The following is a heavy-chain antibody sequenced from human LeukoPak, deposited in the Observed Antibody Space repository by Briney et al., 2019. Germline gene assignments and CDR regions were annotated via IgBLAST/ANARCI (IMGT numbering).Heavy chain of an antibody. CDR1: GYTFTGYY. D-gene: IGHD1-26*01. CDR3: ARWVPLGATTHNWFDP. V-gene: IGHV1-2*02. CDR2: INPNSGGT. Sequence: ASVKVSCKASGYTFTGYYMHWVRQAPGQGLEWMGWINPNSGGTNYAQKFQGRVTMTRDTSISAAYMELSRLRSDDTAVYYCARWVPLGATTHNWFDPWGQGTLVTVSS. J-gene: IGHJ5*02.